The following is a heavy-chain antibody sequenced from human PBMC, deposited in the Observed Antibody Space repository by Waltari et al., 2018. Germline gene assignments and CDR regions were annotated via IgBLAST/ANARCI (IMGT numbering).Heavy chain of an antibody. J-gene: IGHJ6*03. CDR2: IYSSGTT. CDR1: GVPISKGYNY. CDR3: ARLELNIAIVPGTTPWKSEEFSYSYYMDV. Sequence: QVQLQVSGPGLEKPSQTLPLTCAFYGVPISKGYNYWIWIRRPHAKGLGFIGHIYSSGTTSYNPSLKSRVGMSIDTSKNQFYVRLSSVTAADTDVYYCARLELNIAIVPGTTPWKSEEFSYSYYMDVWDKGTTVTISS. D-gene: IGHD1-7*01. V-gene: IGHV4-30-4*08.